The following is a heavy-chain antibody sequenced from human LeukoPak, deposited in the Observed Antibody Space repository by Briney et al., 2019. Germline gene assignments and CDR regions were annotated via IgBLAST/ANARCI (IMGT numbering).Heavy chain of an antibody. CDR1: GFTFSLYA. J-gene: IGHJ1*01. V-gene: IGHV3-64D*06. Sequence: GGSLRLSCSASGFTFSLYAMHWVRQAPGRGLEYVSAITSNGGSTYYADSVKGRFTISRDDSKNTLYLHMSTLRPEDTAVYYCAYSSGYYHWGQGTLVTVSS. CDR2: ITSNGGST. CDR3: AYSSGYYH. D-gene: IGHD3-22*01.